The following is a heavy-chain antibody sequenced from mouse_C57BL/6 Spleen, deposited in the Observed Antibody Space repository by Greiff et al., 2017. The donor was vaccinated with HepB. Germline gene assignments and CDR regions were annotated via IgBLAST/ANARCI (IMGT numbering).Heavy chain of an antibody. D-gene: IGHD2-1*01. CDR3: ARGGNYLAWFAY. CDR1: GFTFSSYA. Sequence: DVKLEESGGGLVKPGGSLKLSCAASGFTFSSYAMSWVRQTPEKRLEWVATISDGGSYTYYPDNVKGRFTISRDNAKNNLYLQMSHLKSEDTAMYYCARGGNYLAWFAYWGQGTLVTVSA. J-gene: IGHJ3*01. V-gene: IGHV5-4*03. CDR2: ISDGGSYT.